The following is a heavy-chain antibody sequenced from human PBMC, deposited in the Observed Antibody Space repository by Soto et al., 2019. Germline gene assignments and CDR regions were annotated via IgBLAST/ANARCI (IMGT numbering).Heavy chain of an antibody. D-gene: IGHD3-10*01. J-gene: IGHJ5*02. CDR3: ARESHVVRGAAGEPWFDP. V-gene: IGHV3-30-3*01. CDR2: ISYDGSNK. CDR1: GFNFNFYA. Sequence: QVQLVESGGGVVQPGRSLRLSCAASGFNFNFYAMHWVRQAPGKGLEWVAVISYDGSNKYYADSVKGRFTISRDNSENTLYLQVSSLRAEDTAIYYCARESHVVRGAAGEPWFDPWGQGTLVTVSS.